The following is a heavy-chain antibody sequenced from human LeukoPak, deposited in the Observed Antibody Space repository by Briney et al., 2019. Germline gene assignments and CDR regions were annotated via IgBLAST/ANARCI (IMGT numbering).Heavy chain of an antibody. CDR3: ASSDTAMVPFDY. CDR2: INPSGGST. D-gene: IGHD5-18*01. J-gene: IGHJ4*02. V-gene: IGHV1-46*01. Sequence: APVKVSCKASGYTFTSYYMHWVRQAPGQGLEWMGIINPSGGSTSYAQKFQGRVTMTRGTSTSTVYMELSSLRSEDTAVYYCASSDTAMVPFDYWGQGTLVTVSS. CDR1: GYTFTSYY.